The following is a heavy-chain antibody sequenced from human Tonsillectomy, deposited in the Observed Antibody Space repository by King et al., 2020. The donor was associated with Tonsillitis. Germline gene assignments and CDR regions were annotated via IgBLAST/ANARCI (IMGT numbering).Heavy chain of an antibody. Sequence: VQLVESGGGLVQPGGSLRLSCAAAGFTFDNYAMTWVRQAPGKGLEWVSAISGSGHNTYYADSVKGRFTLSRDNSRNTLYLRMNSLRAEDTAVYYRAKEVGASNLFDYWGQGALVTVSS. CDR1: GFTFDNYA. CDR3: AKEVGASNLFDY. J-gene: IGHJ4*02. V-gene: IGHV3-23*04. CDR2: ISGSGHNT. D-gene: IGHD1-26*01.